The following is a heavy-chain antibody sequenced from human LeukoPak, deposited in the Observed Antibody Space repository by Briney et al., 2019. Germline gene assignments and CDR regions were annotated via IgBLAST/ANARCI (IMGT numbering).Heavy chain of an antibody. D-gene: IGHD6-19*01. CDR2: IYSGGST. V-gene: IGHV3-53*01. Sequence: GGSLRLSCAASGFTVSSNYMSWVRQAPGKGLEWVSVIYSGGSTYYADPVKGRFTISRDNSKNTLYLQMNSLRAEDTAVYYCARGPVAGTSPYFDYWGQGTLVTVSS. CDR1: GFTVSSNY. CDR3: ARGPVAGTSPYFDY. J-gene: IGHJ4*02.